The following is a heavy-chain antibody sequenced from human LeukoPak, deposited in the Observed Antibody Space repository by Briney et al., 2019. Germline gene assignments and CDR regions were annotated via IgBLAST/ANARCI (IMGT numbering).Heavy chain of an antibody. CDR2: IYYSGST. V-gene: IGHV4-31*03. D-gene: IGHD1-14*01. CDR1: GGSISSGGYY. J-gene: IGHJ3*02. CDR3: ASETSLPPPAFDI. Sequence: SQTLSLTCTVSGGSISSGGYYWSWIRQHPGKGLEWIGYIYYSGSTYYNPSLKSRVTISVDTSKNQFSLKLCSVTAADTAVYYCASETSLPPPAFDIWGQGRMVTVSS.